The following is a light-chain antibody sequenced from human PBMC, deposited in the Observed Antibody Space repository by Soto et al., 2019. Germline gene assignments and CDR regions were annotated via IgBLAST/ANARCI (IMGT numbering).Light chain of an antibody. CDR3: QQYNNWPVT. CDR2: GAS. Sequence: EIVMTQSPATLSVSPGERATLSCMAGQSVSSNLAWYQQKPGQAPRLLIYGASTRATAIPARFSGSGSGTEFTLTISSLQSEDFAVYYCQQYNNWPVTFGQGTKVDIK. J-gene: IGKJ1*01. CDR1: QSVSSN. V-gene: IGKV3-15*01.